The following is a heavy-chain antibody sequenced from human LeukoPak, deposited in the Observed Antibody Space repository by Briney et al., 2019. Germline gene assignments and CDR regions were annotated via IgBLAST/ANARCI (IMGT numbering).Heavy chain of an antibody. Sequence: PGGSLRLSCAASGFTFSDYAMTWVRQTPGKGLECFSVISGGGDSTDYADSMKGRFTISRDNSRNTLYLQMNSLRAEDTALYYCAKLGCTGTICYANYWGQGTLVTVSS. CDR2: ISGGGDST. CDR1: GFTFSDYA. V-gene: IGHV3-23*01. D-gene: IGHD2-2*01. CDR3: AKLGCTGTICYANY. J-gene: IGHJ4*02.